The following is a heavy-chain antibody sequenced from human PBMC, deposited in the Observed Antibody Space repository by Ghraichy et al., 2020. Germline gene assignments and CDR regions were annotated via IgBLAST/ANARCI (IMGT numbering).Heavy chain of an antibody. D-gene: IGHD1-26*01. V-gene: IGHV4-39*01. CDR3: ASSGSSLGEYYFDY. CDR2: IYYSGST. Sequence: SETLSLTCTVSGGSISSSSYYWGWIRQSPGKGLEWIGSIYYSGSTYYNPSLKSRVTISVDTSKNQFSLKVRSVTAADTAVYNCASSGSSLGEYYFDYWGQGPLVTVSS. J-gene: IGHJ4*02. CDR1: GGSISSSSYY.